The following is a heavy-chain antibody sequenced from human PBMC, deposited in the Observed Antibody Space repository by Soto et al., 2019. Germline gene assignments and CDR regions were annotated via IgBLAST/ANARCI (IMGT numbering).Heavy chain of an antibody. Sequence: QVQLVESGGGVVQPGRSLRLSCAASGFTFSSYGMHWVRQAPGKGLEWVAAISYDGSNKYYADSVKGRFTIPRDISKNTLYLQMNSLRAEDTAVYYCAKDGKDIVLISSDYYYYYMDVWGKGTTVTVSS. CDR1: GFTFSSYG. D-gene: IGHD2-8*01. CDR3: AKDGKDIVLISSDYYYYYMDV. CDR2: ISYDGSNK. J-gene: IGHJ6*03. V-gene: IGHV3-30*18.